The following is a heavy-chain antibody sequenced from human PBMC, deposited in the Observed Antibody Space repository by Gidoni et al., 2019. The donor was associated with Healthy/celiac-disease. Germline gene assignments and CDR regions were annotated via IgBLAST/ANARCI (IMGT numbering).Heavy chain of an antibody. D-gene: IGHD2-2*01. J-gene: IGHJ5*02. CDR1: GYTFTGYY. Sequence: QVQLVQSGAEVKKPGASVKVSCKASGYTFTGYYMHWVRQAPGQGLEWMGWINPNSGGTNYAQKFQGRVTMTRDTSISTAYMELSRLRSDDTAVYYCARDRKGCSSTSCYGFWSGDWFDPWGQGTLVTVSS. V-gene: IGHV1-2*02. CDR2: INPNSGGT. CDR3: ARDRKGCSSTSCYGFWSGDWFDP.